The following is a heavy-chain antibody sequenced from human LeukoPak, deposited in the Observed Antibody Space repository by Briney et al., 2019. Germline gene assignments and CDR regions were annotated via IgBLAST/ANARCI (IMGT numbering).Heavy chain of an antibody. V-gene: IGHV4-34*01. CDR2: INHSGST. CDR1: GGSFSGYY. Sequence: PSETLSLTCAVYGGSFSGYYWSWIRQPPGKGLDWIGEINHSGSTNYNPSLKSRVTISVDTSKNQFSLKLSSVTAADTAVYYCARHASSSWYGGSVGNWFDPWGQGTLVTVSS. J-gene: IGHJ5*02. CDR3: ARHASSSWYGGSVGNWFDP. D-gene: IGHD6-13*01.